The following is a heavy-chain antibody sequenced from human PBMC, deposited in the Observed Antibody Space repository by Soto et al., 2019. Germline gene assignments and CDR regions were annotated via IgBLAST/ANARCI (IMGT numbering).Heavy chain of an antibody. V-gene: IGHV3-23*01. J-gene: IGHJ6*02. Sequence: EVQLLESGGGLVQPGGSLRLSCAASGFTFSSYAMSWVRQAPGKGLAWVSAVSGSGGSTYYADSVKGRFTISRDNSKNTLDLQRNSLSAEDTAVYYCARDGIAAGGYRMDVWGQGTTVTVSS. CDR1: GFTFSSYA. CDR2: VSGSGGST. D-gene: IGHD6-13*01. CDR3: ARDGIAAGGYRMDV.